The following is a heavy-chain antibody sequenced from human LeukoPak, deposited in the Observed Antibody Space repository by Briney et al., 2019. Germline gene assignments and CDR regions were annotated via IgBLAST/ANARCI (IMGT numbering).Heavy chain of an antibody. D-gene: IGHD5-12*01. V-gene: IGHV1-69*04. CDR1: GGTFSSYA. J-gene: IGHJ6*02. CDR2: IIPILGIA. Sequence: SVKVSCKASGGTFSSYAISWVRQAPGQGLEWMGRIIPILGIANYAQKFQGRVTITADKSTSTAYIELSSLRSEDTAVYYCAREADSGYDPTYYYYGMDVWGQGTTVTVSS. CDR3: AREADSGYDPTYYYYGMDV.